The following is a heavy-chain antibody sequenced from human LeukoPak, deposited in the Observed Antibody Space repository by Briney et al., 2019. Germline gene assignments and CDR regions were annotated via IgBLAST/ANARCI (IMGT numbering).Heavy chain of an antibody. V-gene: IGHV3-66*01. D-gene: IGHD3-16*02. J-gene: IGHJ5*02. CDR2: IYSGGST. Sequence: QTGGSLRLSCAASGFTVSSNYMSWVRQAPGKGLEWVSVIYSGGSTYYADSVKGRFTISRDNSKNTLYLQMNSLRAEDTAVYYCARVRTSYYDYVWGSYREYNWFDPWGQGTLVTVSS. CDR1: GFTVSSNY. CDR3: ARVRTSYYDYVWGSYREYNWFDP.